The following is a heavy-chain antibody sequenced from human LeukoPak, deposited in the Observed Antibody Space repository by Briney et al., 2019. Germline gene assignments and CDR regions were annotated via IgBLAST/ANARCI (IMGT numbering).Heavy chain of an antibody. D-gene: IGHD6-19*01. J-gene: IGHJ4*02. Sequence: GGSLRLSCAASGLTFSSYGMPWVRQAPGKGLEWVAVIWYDGSNKYYADSVKGRFTISRDNSKNTLYLQMNSLRAEDTAVYYCARPKYSSGWYFDYWGQGTLVTVSS. CDR3: ARPKYSSGWYFDY. CDR2: IWYDGSNK. V-gene: IGHV3-33*01. CDR1: GLTFSSYG.